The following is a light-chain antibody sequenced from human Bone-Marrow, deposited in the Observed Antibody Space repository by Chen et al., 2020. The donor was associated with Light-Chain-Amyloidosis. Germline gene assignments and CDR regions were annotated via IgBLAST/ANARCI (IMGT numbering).Light chain of an antibody. V-gene: IGLV6-57*01. Sequence: FMLTQPRAVSESPGTTVTISCTRSSGSLAGNYVQWFPQRPGRSPTTVIFEANLRPPGVPERLSGSFDTSSNSASLSISGLTPEDEADYYCQSYDTSVRVFGGGTRLTVL. CDR1: SGSLAGNY. J-gene: IGLJ3*02. CDR2: EAN. CDR3: QSYDTSVRV.